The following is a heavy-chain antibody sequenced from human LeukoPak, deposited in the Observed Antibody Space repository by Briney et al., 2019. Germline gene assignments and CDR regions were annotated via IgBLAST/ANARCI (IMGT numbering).Heavy chain of an antibody. Sequence: QSGGSLRLSCAASGFTFSSYGMHWIRQAPGKGLEWVAFIRYDGSNKYYADSVKGRFTISRDNSKNTLYLQMNSLRAEDTAVYYCANGRGRFLEWLFQSWGQGTLVTVSS. CDR1: GFTFSSYG. V-gene: IGHV3-30*02. CDR3: ANGRGRFLEWLFQS. J-gene: IGHJ5*02. D-gene: IGHD3-3*01. CDR2: IRYDGSNK.